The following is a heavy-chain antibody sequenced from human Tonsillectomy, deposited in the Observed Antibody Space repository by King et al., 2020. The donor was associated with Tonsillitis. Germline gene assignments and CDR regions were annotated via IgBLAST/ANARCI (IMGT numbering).Heavy chain of an antibody. Sequence: VQLVESGAEVKKPGESLKISYKGXXYXXTSXXIGXVRQMPGKGLEWLGIIYPGDSDTRYTPSFQGQVTISADKSHSTAYLQWRILKASDTAMYYCATIDYDTPFYAFDIWGQGTMVTVSS. CDR3: ATIDYDTPFYAFDI. CDR2: IYPGDSDT. CDR1: XYXXTSXX. J-gene: IGHJ3*02. V-gene: IGHV5-51*03. D-gene: IGHD3-22*01.